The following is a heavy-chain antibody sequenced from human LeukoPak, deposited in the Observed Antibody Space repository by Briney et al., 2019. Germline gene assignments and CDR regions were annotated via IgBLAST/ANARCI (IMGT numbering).Heavy chain of an antibody. D-gene: IGHD6-13*01. CDR1: GFTFSTYA. V-gene: IGHV3-23*01. Sequence: GGSLRLSCAASGFTFSTYALDWVRQAPGKGLEWVSPISGGGATTTYADSVKGRFTISRDNPKNTLFLQMNSLRADDTAVYYCARGDGEIAAAQIDYWGQGTLVTVSS. CDR2: ISGGGATT. CDR3: ARGDGEIAAAQIDY. J-gene: IGHJ4*02.